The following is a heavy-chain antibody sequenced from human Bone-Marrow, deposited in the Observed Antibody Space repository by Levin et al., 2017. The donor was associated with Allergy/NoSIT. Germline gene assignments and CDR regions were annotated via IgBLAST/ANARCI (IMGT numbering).Heavy chain of an antibody. CDR3: TTVVHGGRVAARPRNWFDP. CDR2: IKSKTDGGTT. J-gene: IGHJ5*02. V-gene: IGHV3-15*01. D-gene: IGHD6-6*01. CDR1: GFTFSNAW. Sequence: GESLKISCAASGFTFSNAWMSWVRQARGKGLEWVGRIKSKTDGGTTDYAAPVKGRFTISRDDSKNTLYLQMNSLKTEDTAVYYCTTVVHGGRVAARPRNWFDPWGQGTLVTVSS.